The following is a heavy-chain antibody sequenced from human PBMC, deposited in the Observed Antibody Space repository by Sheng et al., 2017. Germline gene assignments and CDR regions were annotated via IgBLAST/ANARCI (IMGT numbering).Heavy chain of an antibody. D-gene: IGHD6-19*01. CDR3: ARGRYSSGWYRPTRFDY. CDR2: INHSGST. CDR1: GGSFSGYY. Sequence: QVQPQQWGAGLLKPSETLSLTCAVYGGSFSGYYWSWIRQPPGKGLEWIGEINHSGSTNYNPSLKSRVTISVDTSKNKFSLKLSSVTAADTAVYYCARGRYSSGWYRPTRFDYWGQGTLVTVSS. V-gene: IGHV4-34*01. J-gene: IGHJ4*02.